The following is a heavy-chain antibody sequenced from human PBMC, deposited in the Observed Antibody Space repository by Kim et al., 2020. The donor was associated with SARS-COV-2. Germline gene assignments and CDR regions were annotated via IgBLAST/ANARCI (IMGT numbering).Heavy chain of an antibody. CDR3: ATRDCSTNNCYRWYFQH. D-gene: IGHD2-2*02. Sequence: GGSLRLSCAASGFTFSSYWMSWVRQAPGKGLEWVANIKQDGSEKYYVDSVKGRFTVSRYNAKNSLYLQMNSLRAEDTAVYYCATRDCSTNNCYRWYFQHWGQGTLVTVSS. V-gene: IGHV3-7*03. J-gene: IGHJ1*01. CDR1: GFTFSSYW. CDR2: IKQDGSEK.